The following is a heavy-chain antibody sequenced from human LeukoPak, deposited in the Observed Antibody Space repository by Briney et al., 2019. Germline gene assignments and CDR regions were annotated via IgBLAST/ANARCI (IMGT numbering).Heavy chain of an antibody. CDR1: GGSISSYY. D-gene: IGHD1-26*01. J-gene: IGHJ3*02. CDR3: ARLSGDAFDI. Sequence: SETLSLTCTVSGGSISSYYWSWIRQPPGKGLEWIGYIYYSGSTNYNPSLKSRVTISVDTFKNQFSLKLSSVTAADTAVYYCARLSGDAFDIWGQGTMVTVSS. V-gene: IGHV4-59*01. CDR2: IYYSGST.